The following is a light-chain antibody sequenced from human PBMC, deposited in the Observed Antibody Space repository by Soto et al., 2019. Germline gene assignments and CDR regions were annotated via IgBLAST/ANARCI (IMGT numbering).Light chain of an antibody. Sequence: DIQMTQSPSTLSASVGDRVTITCRASQSISSRLAWYQQKPGKAPKLLIYKASSLESGVPSRFSGSVSGTEFTLTISSLQPDDFATYYCQQYNSYSPVTFGGATKVEIK. CDR1: QSISSR. CDR3: QQYNSYSPVT. V-gene: IGKV1-5*03. J-gene: IGKJ4*01. CDR2: KAS.